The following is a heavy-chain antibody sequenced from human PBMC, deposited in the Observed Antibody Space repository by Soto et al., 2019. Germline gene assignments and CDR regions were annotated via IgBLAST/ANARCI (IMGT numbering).Heavy chain of an antibody. CDR3: ARDQKRRGAHTENGMDV. V-gene: IGHV1-69*13. CDR2: IIPIFGTA. D-gene: IGHD3-16*01. J-gene: IGHJ6*02. Sequence: GASVKVSCKASGGTFSSYAISWVRQAPGRGLEWMGGIIPIFGTANYAQKFQGRVTITADESTSTAYMELSSLRSEDTAVYYCARDQKRRGAHTENGMDVWGQGTTVTVSS. CDR1: GGTFSSYA.